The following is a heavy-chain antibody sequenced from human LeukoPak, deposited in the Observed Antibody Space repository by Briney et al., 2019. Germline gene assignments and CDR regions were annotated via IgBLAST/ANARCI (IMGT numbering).Heavy chain of an antibody. Sequence: GGSLRLSCAASGFTFSSYGMHWVRQAPGKGLERVAVIWYDGSNKYYADSVKGRFTISRDNSKNTLYLQMNSLRAEDTAVYYCASGRGYRYYYGMDVWGKGTTVTVSS. CDR3: ASGRGYRYYYGMDV. CDR1: GFTFSSYG. J-gene: IGHJ6*04. CDR2: IWYDGSNK. D-gene: IGHD5-18*01. V-gene: IGHV3-33*01.